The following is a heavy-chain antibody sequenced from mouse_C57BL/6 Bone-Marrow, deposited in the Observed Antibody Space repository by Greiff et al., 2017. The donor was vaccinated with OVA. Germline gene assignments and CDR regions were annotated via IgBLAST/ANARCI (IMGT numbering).Heavy chain of an antibody. CDR3: ARPGYYPYAMDY. D-gene: IGHD3-1*01. Sequence: EVKLMESGGGLVKPGGSLKLSCAASGFTFSDYGMHWVRQAPEKGLEWVAYISSGSSTIYYADTVKGRFTISRDNAKNTLFLHMTSLRSEDTAMYYCARPGYYPYAMDYWGQGTSVTVSS. J-gene: IGHJ4*01. CDR1: GFTFSDYG. CDR2: ISSGSSTI. V-gene: IGHV5-17*01.